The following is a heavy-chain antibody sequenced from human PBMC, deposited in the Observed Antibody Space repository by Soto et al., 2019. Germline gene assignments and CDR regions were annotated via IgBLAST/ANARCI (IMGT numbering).Heavy chain of an antibody. CDR3: ARSLGYCSSTSCEDPNYYYYGMDV. CDR2: IYPGDSDT. Sequence: GESLKISCKGSGYSFTSYWIGWVRQMPGKGLEWMGIIYPGDSDTRYSPSFQGQVTISADKSISTAYLQWSSLKASDTAMYYCARSLGYCSSTSCEDPNYYYYGMDVWGQGTTVTVSS. V-gene: IGHV5-51*01. D-gene: IGHD2-2*01. J-gene: IGHJ6*02. CDR1: GYSFTSYW.